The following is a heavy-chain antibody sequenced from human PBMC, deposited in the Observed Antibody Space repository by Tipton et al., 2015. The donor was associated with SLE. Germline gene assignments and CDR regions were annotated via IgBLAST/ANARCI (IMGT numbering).Heavy chain of an antibody. J-gene: IGHJ5*02. CDR3: ARDLRSGYGLGWFDP. V-gene: IGHV4-38-2*02. CDR2: IYHSGST. CDR1: GGSFSGYY. Sequence: TLSLTCAVYGGSFSGYYWGWIRQPPGKGLEWIGSIYHSGSTYYNPSLKSRVTISVDTSKNQFSLKLSSVTAADTAVYYCARDLRSGYGLGWFDPWGQGTLVTVSS. D-gene: IGHD1-1*01.